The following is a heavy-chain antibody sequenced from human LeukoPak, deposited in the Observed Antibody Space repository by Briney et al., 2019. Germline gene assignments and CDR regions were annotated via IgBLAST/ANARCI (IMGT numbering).Heavy chain of an antibody. CDR1: GDSISSSSYY. CDR3: ARGSRPSMVRGVIVWFDP. J-gene: IGHJ5*02. V-gene: IGHV4-39*07. D-gene: IGHD3-10*01. CDR2: INHSGST. Sequence: PSETLSLTCTVSGDSISSSSYYWGWIRQPPGKGLEWIGEINHSGSTNYNPSLKSRVTISVDTSKNQFSLKLSSVTAADAAVYYCARGSRPSMVRGVIVWFDPWGQGTLVTVSS.